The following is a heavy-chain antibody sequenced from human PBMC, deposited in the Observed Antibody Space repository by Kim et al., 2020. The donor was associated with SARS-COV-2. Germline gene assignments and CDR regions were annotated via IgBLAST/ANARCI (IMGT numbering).Heavy chain of an antibody. CDR3: ARGLMVRGLYLPGGNVHGVDV. CDR1: GFTFNKHD. V-gene: IGHV3-13*01. J-gene: IGHJ6*02. CDR2: IGTEGDT. D-gene: IGHD3-10*01. Sequence: GGSLRLSCAASGFTFNKHDLYWVRQTTGRGLEWVSVIGTEGDTYYSASVKGRFTISRENGKNSLCLQMNSLTVGDTAVYYCARGLMVRGLYLPGGNVHGVDVGGQGTTVTVSS.